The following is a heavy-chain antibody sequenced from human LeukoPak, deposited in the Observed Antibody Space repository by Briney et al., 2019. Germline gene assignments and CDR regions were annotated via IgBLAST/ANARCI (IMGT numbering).Heavy chain of an antibody. D-gene: IGHD6-19*01. CDR1: GFTYSSYS. CDR3: ARVLAPGIAVAGEFDY. CDR2: ISSSSSYI. J-gene: IGHJ4*02. V-gene: IGHV3-21*01. Sequence: GGSLRLSCAASGFTYSSYSMNWVRQAPGKALEWVSSISSSSSYIYYADSVKGRFTISRDNAKNSLYLQMNSLRAEDTAVYYCARVLAPGIAVAGEFDYWGQGTLVTVSS.